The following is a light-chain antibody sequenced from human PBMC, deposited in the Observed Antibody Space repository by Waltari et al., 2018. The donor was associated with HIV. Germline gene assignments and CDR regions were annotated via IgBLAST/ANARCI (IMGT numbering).Light chain of an antibody. CDR1: QNIGNF. Sequence: DIRMTQSPSTLSASIGDRVTITCRASQNIGNFLAWYQQKPGKAPKLLISLASSLERGVPSRFSGIGSGSDFTLTISGLQYEDFATYYCQQFETYYIFGQGTRLE. V-gene: IGKV1-5*03. CDR2: LAS. CDR3: QQFETYYI. J-gene: IGKJ2*01.